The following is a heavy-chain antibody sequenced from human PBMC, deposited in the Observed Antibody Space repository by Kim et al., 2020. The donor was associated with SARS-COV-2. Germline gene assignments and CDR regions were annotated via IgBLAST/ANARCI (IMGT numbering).Heavy chain of an antibody. CDR1: GFTFSDYY. CDR2: ISSSSSYT. Sequence: GGSLRLSCAASGFTFSDYYMSWIRQAPGKGLEWVSYISSSSSYTNYADSVKGRFTISRDNAKNSLYLQMNSLRAEDTAVYYCARGVKGYCSGGSCYSADYWGQGTLVTVSS. D-gene: IGHD2-15*01. J-gene: IGHJ4*02. CDR3: ARGVKGYCSGGSCYSADY. V-gene: IGHV3-11*05.